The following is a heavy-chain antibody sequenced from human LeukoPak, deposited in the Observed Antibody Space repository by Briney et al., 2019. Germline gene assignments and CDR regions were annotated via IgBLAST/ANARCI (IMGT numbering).Heavy chain of an antibody. J-gene: IGHJ4*02. D-gene: IGHD5-24*01. V-gene: IGHV3-30*03. CDR2: ISFDGSGK. CDR3: ARGRDGYNYDY. CDR1: GFNFGSYA. Sequence: PGGSLRLSCAASGFNFGSYAMHWVRQAPGKRLEWVAFISFDGSGKYYVESVKGRFTISRDNSKNTLYLQMGSLRAEDMAVYYCARGRDGYNYDYWGQGTLVTVSS.